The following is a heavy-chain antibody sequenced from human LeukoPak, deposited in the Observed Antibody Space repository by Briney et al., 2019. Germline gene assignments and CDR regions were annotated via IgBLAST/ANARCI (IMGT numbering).Heavy chain of an antibody. J-gene: IGHJ4*02. D-gene: IGHD6-13*01. Sequence: SETLSPTCTVSGGSISGYFWSWIRQPPGKGLEWIGYIYYSGSTNYNPSLKSRVTISVDTSKNQFSLKLSSVTAADTAVYYCARAHSSSWYIHDYWGQGTLVTVSS. V-gene: IGHV4-59*01. CDR1: GGSISGYF. CDR2: IYYSGST. CDR3: ARAHSSSWYIHDY.